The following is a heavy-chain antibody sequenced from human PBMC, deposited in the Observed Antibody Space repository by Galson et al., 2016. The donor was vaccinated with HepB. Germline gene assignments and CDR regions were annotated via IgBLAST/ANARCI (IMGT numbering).Heavy chain of an antibody. D-gene: IGHD5-12*01. Sequence: SLRLSCAASGFTFDEYAMHWVRQAPGKGLEWVSGISRNSGSIGYADSVKGRFTMSRDNAKNSLYLQMNSLRAEDTALYYCAKGLRSSYSYGMDVWGQGTTVTVSS. CDR3: AKGLRSSYSYGMDV. CDR1: GFTFDEYA. V-gene: IGHV3-9*01. J-gene: IGHJ6*02. CDR2: ISRNSGSI.